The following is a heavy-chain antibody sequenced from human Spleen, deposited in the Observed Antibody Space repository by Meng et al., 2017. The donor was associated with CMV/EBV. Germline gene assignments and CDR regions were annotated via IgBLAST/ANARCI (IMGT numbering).Heavy chain of an antibody. CDR2: ISGSGDST. J-gene: IGHJ4*02. CDR1: GFMFSNYA. V-gene: IGHV3-23*01. CDR3: AKGGYGSSWRYYFDY. D-gene: IGHD6-13*01. Sequence: GESLKISCAASGFMFSNYAMSWVRQAPGKGLEWVSGISGSGDSTYYADSVKGRFTISRDTSKNTLYLQMNSLRAEDMAVYYCAKGGYGSSWRYYFDYWGQGTLVTVSS.